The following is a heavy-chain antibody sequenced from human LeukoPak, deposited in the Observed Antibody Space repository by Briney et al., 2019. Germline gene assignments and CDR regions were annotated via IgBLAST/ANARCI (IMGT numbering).Heavy chain of an antibody. D-gene: IGHD6-19*01. V-gene: IGHV4-34*01. Sequence: SETLSLTCAVYGGSFSGYYWSWIRQPPGKGLEWIGEINHSGSTNYNPSLKSRVTISVDTSKNQFSLKLSSVTAADTAVYYCARGRGGAVADNFDYWGQGTLVTVSS. J-gene: IGHJ4*02. CDR1: GGSFSGYY. CDR3: ARGRGGAVADNFDY. CDR2: INHSGST.